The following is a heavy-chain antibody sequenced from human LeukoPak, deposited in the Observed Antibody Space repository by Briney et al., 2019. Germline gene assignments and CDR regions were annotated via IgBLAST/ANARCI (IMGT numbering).Heavy chain of an antibody. J-gene: IGHJ3*02. V-gene: IGHV1-2*04. D-gene: IGHD6-19*01. CDR3: AVEVAGTADAFDI. CDR1: GYTFTGYY. Sequence: ASVKVSCKASGYTFTGYYMHWVRQAPGQGLEWMGWINPNSGGTNCVQKFQGWVTMTRDTSISTAYMELSRLRSDDTAVYYCAVEVAGTADAFDIWGQGTMVTVSS. CDR2: INPNSGGT.